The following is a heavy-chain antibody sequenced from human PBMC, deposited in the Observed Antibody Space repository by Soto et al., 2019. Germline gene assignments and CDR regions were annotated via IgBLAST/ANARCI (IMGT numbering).Heavy chain of an antibody. Sequence: SETLSLTCAVYGGSFSGYYWSWIRQPPGKGLEWIGEINHSGSTNYNPSLKSRVTISVDTSKNQFSLKLSSVTAADTAVYYCARDGDSSGYYGKNWFDPWGQGTLVTVSS. D-gene: IGHD3-22*01. CDR1: GGSFSGYY. V-gene: IGHV4-34*01. J-gene: IGHJ5*02. CDR2: INHSGST. CDR3: ARDGDSSGYYGKNWFDP.